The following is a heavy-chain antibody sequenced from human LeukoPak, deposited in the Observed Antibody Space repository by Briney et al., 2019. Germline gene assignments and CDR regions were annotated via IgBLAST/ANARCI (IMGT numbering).Heavy chain of an antibody. CDR1: GGTFSSYA. D-gene: IGHD5-12*01. J-gene: IGHJ4*02. CDR2: IIPIFGTA. Sequence: SVKVSCKASGGTFSSYAISWVRQAPGQGLEWMGGIIPIFGTANYAQKFQGRVTITTDESTSTAYMELSSLRSEDTAVYYCARTRGYSGCLDYWGQGTLVTVYS. CDR3: ARTRGYSGCLDY. V-gene: IGHV1-69*05.